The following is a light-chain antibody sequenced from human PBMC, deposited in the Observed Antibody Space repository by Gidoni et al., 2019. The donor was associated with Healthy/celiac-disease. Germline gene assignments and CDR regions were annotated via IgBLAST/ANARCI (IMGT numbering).Light chain of an antibody. Sequence: EIVLTQSPGTLSLSPGERATLSCRASQSVSSSYLAWYQQKPGQAPRLLIYGASSRATGIPDRFSGSGSGTDFTLTISRLEPEDFAVYYCQQYGSSLSPPFAFGPGTKVDIK. V-gene: IGKV3-20*01. CDR3: QQYGSSLSPPFA. CDR1: QSVSSSY. J-gene: IGKJ3*01. CDR2: GAS.